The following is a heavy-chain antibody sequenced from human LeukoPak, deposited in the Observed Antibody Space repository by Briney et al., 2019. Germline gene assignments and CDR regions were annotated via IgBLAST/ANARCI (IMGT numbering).Heavy chain of an antibody. J-gene: IGHJ4*02. CDR3: ARGMHFLKKYYFDY. Sequence: SETLSLTCAVYGGSFSGYYWSWIRQPPGKGLEWIGEINHSGSTNYNPSLKSRVTISVDTSKNQFPLKLSSVTAADTAVYYCARGMHFLKKYYFDYWGQGTLVTVSS. CDR1: GGSFSGYY. D-gene: IGHD3-3*02. CDR2: INHSGST. V-gene: IGHV4-34*01.